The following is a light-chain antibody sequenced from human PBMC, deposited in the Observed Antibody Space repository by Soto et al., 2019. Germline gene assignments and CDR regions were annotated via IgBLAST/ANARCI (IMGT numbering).Light chain of an antibody. Sequence: QSVLTQAPSRSGAPGQRVTISCTGSSSNIGAGYDVHWYQHLPGTAPKLLIYGNTNRPSGVPDRFSGSKSGTSASLAITGLQAEDEADYYCQSHDSSLNSWVFGGGTKVTVL. CDR2: GNT. V-gene: IGLV1-40*01. CDR1: SSNIGAGYD. J-gene: IGLJ3*02. CDR3: QSHDSSLNSWV.